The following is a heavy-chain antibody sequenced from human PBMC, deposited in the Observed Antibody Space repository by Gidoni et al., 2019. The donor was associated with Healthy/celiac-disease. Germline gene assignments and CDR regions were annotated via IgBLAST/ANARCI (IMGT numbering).Heavy chain of an antibody. V-gene: IGHV4-34*01. D-gene: IGHD2-15*01. CDR3: ARGGGRSLGYCSGGSCYSPQYYYYGMDV. J-gene: IGHJ6*02. CDR1: GGSFSGYY. Sequence: QVQLQQWGAGLLKPSETLSLTCAVYGGSFSGYYWSWIRQPPGKGLEWIGEINHSGSTNYNPSLKSRVTISVDTSKNQFSLKLSSVTAADTAVYYCARGGGRSLGYCSGGSCYSPQYYYYGMDVWGLGTTVTVSS. CDR2: INHSGST.